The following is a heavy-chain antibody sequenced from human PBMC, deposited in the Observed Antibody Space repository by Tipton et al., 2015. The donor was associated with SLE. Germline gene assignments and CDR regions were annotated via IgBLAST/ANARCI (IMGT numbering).Heavy chain of an antibody. J-gene: IGHJ4*02. Sequence: SLRLSCEASGFTFSSNSMNWVRQAPGEGLEWISYITGSSSVTNYADSVKGRFTISRDNARNSVFLQMNSLTVEDTAVYYCARGEHTSGWLIDYRGRGTLVTVSS. D-gene: IGHD6-13*01. V-gene: IGHV3-48*04. CDR3: ARGEHTSGWLIDY. CDR2: ITGSSSVT. CDR1: GFTFSSNS.